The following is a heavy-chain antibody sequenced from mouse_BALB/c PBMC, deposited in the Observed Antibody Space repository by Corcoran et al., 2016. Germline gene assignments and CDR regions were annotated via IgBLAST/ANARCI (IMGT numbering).Heavy chain of an antibody. V-gene: IGHV9-3-1*01. J-gene: IGHJ4*01. Sequence: QIQLVQSGPELKKPGETVKISCKASGYTFTNYGMNWVKQAQGKGLKWMGWINTYTGEPTYADDFKGRFAFSLETSASTAYLQINNIKNEDTAIYFCAREPYAMDYWSQGTSVTVSS. CDR2: INTYTGEP. CDR3: AREPYAMDY. CDR1: GYTFTNYG.